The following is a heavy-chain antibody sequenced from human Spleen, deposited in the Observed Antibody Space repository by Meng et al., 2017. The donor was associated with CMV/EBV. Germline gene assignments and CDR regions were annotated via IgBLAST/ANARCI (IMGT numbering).Heavy chain of an antibody. V-gene: IGHV4-4*07. CDR2: IYTSGST. CDR1: GGSISSSA. CDR3: ARSYSSSWCFDY. Sequence: VQRQESGPRLEKPSQTLSLTWPVSGGSISSSAWSWIRQPAGKGLEWIGRIYTSGSTNYNPSLKSRVTMSVDTSKNQFSLKLSSVTAADTAVYYCARSYSSSWCFDYWGQGTLVTVSS. J-gene: IGHJ4*02. D-gene: IGHD6-6*01.